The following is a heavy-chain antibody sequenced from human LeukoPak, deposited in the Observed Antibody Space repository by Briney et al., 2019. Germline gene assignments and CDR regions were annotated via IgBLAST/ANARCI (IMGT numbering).Heavy chain of an antibody. CDR3: SRDLGLTTVVPFDY. D-gene: IGHD4-23*01. V-gene: IGHV1-2*02. J-gene: IGHJ4*02. CDR2: INPNSGGT. Sequence: ASVKVSCKASGYTFTGYYMHWVRQAPGQGLEWMGWINPNSGGTNYAQKFQGRVTMTRDTSISTAYMELSRLRSDDTAVYYCSRDLGLTTVVPFDYWGQGTLVTVSS. CDR1: GYTFTGYY.